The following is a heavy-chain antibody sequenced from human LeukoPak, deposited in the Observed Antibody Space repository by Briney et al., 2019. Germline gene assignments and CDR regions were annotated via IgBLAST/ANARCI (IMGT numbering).Heavy chain of an antibody. D-gene: IGHD2-15*01. V-gene: IGHV1-18*01. J-gene: IGHJ5*02. CDR1: VYTFHHYG. Sequence: ASVPVSCKDSVYTFHHYGVPWLRQAPGQALAWMGWLSAFHGDTNYAHMFQGRVTITTETSTTTAYLELRRLGSDDPAVYFCARASASQANWFDPWGQGTLVTVSS. CDR3: ARASASQANWFDP. CDR2: LSAFHGDT.